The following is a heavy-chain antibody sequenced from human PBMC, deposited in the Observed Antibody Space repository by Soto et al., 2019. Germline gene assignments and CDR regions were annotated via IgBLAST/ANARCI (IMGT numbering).Heavy chain of an antibody. CDR1: GGSFSGYY. D-gene: IGHD4-17*01. V-gene: IGHV4-34*01. J-gene: IGHJ6*02. CDR2: INHSGST. Sequence: QVQLQQWGAGLLKPSETLSLTCAVYGGSFSGYYWSWIRQPPGKGLEWIGEINHSGSTNHNPSLQSRVTISVDTSKNQFSLKLSSVTAADTAVYYCARTVKDYGGIYYYYGMDVWGQGTTVTVSS. CDR3: ARTVKDYGGIYYYYGMDV.